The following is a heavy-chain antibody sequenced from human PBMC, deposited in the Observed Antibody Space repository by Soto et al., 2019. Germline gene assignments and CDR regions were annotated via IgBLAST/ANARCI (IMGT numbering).Heavy chain of an antibody. J-gene: IGHJ5*02. CDR2: IYYSGST. D-gene: IGHD3-10*01. CDR3: ASLVLLWFAELFSFGWFDP. CDR1: GGSISSSSYY. V-gene: IGHV4-39*01. Sequence: PSETLSLTCTVSGGSISSSSYYWGWIRQPPGKGLEWIGSIYYSGSTYYNPSLKSRVTISVDTSKNQFSLKLSSVTAADTAVYYCASLVLLWFAELFSFGWFDPWGQGTLVTVSS.